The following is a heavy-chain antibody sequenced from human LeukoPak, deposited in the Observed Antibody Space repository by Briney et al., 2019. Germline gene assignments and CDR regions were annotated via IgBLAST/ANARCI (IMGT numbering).Heavy chain of an antibody. D-gene: IGHD3-10*01. J-gene: IGHJ4*02. V-gene: IGHV3-48*03. CDR1: GFTFSSYE. CDR3: AKVYGSGSYYFDY. CDR2: ISSSGSTI. Sequence: PGGSLRLSCAASGFTFSSYEMNWVRQAPGKGLEWVSYISSSGSTIYYADSVKGRFTISRDNSKNTLYLQMNSLRAEDTAVYYCAKVYGSGSYYFDYWGQGTLVTVSS.